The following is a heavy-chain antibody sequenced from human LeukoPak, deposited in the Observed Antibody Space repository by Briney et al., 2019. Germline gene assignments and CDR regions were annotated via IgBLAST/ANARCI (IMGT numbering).Heavy chain of an antibody. D-gene: IGHD3-10*01. CDR1: GFTVSTKY. J-gene: IGHJ1*01. CDR3: AKDPSWFGELLEYFQH. Sequence: GGSLRLSCTASGFTVSTKYMSWVRQAPGKGLEWVSVMYSGGSTYYADSVKGRFTVSRDNSKNTLYLQMNSLRAEDTAVYYCAKDPSWFGELLEYFQHWGQGTLVTVSS. V-gene: IGHV3-53*05. CDR2: MYSGGST.